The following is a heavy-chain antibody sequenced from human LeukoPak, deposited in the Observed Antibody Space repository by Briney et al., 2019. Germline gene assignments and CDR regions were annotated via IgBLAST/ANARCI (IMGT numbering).Heavy chain of an antibody. CDR2: ISSSSSYI. D-gene: IGHD3-22*01. CDR3: ARGQDYYDSSGYYMIVY. Sequence: GGSLRLSCAASGFTFSSYSMNWVRQAPGKGLEWASSISSSSSYIYYADSVKGRFTISRDNAKNSLYLQMNSLRAEDTAVYYCARGQDYYDSSGYYMIVYWGQGTLVTVSS. V-gene: IGHV3-21*01. CDR1: GFTFSSYS. J-gene: IGHJ4*02.